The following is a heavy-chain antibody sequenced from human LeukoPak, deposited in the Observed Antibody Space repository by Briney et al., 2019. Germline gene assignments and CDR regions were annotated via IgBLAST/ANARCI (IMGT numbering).Heavy chain of an antibody. CDR3: ARGGDYYIHNNWFDP. Sequence: SVKVSCKASGGTFSSYAISWVRQAPGQGLEWMGGIIPIFGTANYAQKFQARVTITADKSTSTAYMELSSLRSEDTAVYYCARGGDYYIHNNWFDPWGQGTLVTVSS. J-gene: IGHJ5*02. CDR1: GGTFSSYA. CDR2: IIPIFGTA. D-gene: IGHD1-26*01. V-gene: IGHV1-69*06.